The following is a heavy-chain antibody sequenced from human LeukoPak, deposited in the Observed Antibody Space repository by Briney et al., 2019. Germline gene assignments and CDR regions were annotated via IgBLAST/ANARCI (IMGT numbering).Heavy chain of an antibody. V-gene: IGHV3-30*04. D-gene: IGHD3-22*01. CDR1: GFTFSSYT. Sequence: GGSLRLSCAASGFTFSSYTMHWVRQAPGKGLEWVAVISYDGSNKYYADSVKGRFTISRDNSKNTLYLQMNSLRAEDTAVYYCARAPLYYYDSSGYPNDAFDIWGQGTMVTVSS. CDR3: ARAPLYYYDSSGYPNDAFDI. J-gene: IGHJ3*02. CDR2: ISYDGSNK.